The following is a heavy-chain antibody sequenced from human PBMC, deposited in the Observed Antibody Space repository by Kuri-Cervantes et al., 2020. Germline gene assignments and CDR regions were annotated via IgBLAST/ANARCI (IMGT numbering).Heavy chain of an antibody. CDR1: GGSITNSGYY. V-gene: IGHV4-31*03. Sequence: SETLSLTCTVSGGSITNSGYYWSWLRQQPGKGLEWIGYISYSGSTYYNPSLKSRVTISVDTPKNQFSVDLSSVTAADTAVYYCARDLQSRAEYYYYYGMDVWGQGTTVTVYS. CDR3: ARDLQSRAEYYYYYGMDV. J-gene: IGHJ6*02. D-gene: IGHD6-13*01. CDR2: ISYSGST.